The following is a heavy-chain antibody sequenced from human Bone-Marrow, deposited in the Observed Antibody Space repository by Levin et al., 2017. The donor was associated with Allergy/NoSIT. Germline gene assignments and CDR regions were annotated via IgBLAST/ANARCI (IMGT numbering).Heavy chain of an antibody. D-gene: IGHD1-26*01. CDR2: ISWNSGSI. CDR3: AKDSEFQWGGGSANFDY. Sequence: TGGSLRLSCAASGFMFDDYAMHWVRQAPGKGLEWVSGISWNSGSIGYADSVKGRFTISRDNAKNSLYLQMNSLRAEDTALYYCAKDSEFQWGGGSANFDYWGQGTLVTVSS. V-gene: IGHV3-9*01. J-gene: IGHJ4*02. CDR1: GFMFDDYA.